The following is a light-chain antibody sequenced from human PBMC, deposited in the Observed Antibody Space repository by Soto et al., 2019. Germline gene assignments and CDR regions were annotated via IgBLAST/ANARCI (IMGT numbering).Light chain of an antibody. CDR1: QSVSSSY. V-gene: IGKV3-20*01. Sequence: EIVLTQSPGTLSLSPGERATLSCRASQSVSSSYLAWYQQKPGQAPRLLIYGASSRATGIPDRFSGSGSGTDFTLTISRLEPEGFAVYYCQQYGSSPWTFGQGTKLEIK. CDR2: GAS. J-gene: IGKJ2*01. CDR3: QQYGSSPWT.